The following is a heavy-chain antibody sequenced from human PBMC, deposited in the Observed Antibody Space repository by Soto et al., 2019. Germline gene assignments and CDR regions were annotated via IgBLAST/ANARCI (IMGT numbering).Heavy chain of an antibody. J-gene: IGHJ4*02. CDR1: GFTCSNAW. CDR3: TTLAYSYGLYYFDY. V-gene: IGHV3-15*07. D-gene: IGHD5-18*01. Sequence: EVQLVESGGGLVKPGGSLRLSCAASGFTCSNAWMNWVRQAPGKGLEWVGRIKSKTDGGTTDYAAPVKGRFTISRDDSKNTLYMQMKSLRTEDTAVYYCTTLAYSYGLYYFDYWGQGTLVTVSS. CDR2: IKSKTDGGTT.